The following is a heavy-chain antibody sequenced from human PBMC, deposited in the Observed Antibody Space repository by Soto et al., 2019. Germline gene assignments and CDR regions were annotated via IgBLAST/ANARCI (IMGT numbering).Heavy chain of an antibody. Sequence: SGPTLVNPTAPLTLTCTVSGFSLSNARMGVSWIRQPPGKALEWLAHIFSNDEKSYSTSLKSRLTISKDTSKSQVVLTMTNMDPVDTATYYCARIKRDYYDSSGYYLPDPYYYYGMDVWGQGTTVTVSS. V-gene: IGHV2-26*01. D-gene: IGHD3-22*01. CDR1: GFSLSNARMG. CDR2: IFSNDEK. J-gene: IGHJ6*02. CDR3: ARIKRDYYDSSGYYLPDPYYYYGMDV.